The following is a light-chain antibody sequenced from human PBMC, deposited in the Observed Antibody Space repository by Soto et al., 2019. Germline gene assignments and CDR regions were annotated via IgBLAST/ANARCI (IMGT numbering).Light chain of an antibody. J-gene: IGKJ1*01. CDR2: GAS. CDR1: QSVTSSY. Sequence: EFVLTQSQGTLSLSRVDLASLRIITSQSVTSSYLAWWQQKPGQAPRLLIYGASSRATGIPDRFSGSGSGTDFTLAISRLEPEDFAAYFRQQYCSAPTMFGQGTKVDIK. V-gene: IGKV3-20*01. CDR3: QQYCSAPTM.